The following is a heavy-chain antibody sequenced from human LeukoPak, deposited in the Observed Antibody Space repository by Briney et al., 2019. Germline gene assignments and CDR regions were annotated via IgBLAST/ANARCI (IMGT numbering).Heavy chain of an antibody. Sequence: GESLKISCEGSGYSFTSYWIGWVRQMPGKGLEWMGIIYPGDSDTRYSPSFQGQVTISADKSISTAYLQWSSLKASDTAMYYCAGNYYDSSGYGHDAFDIWGQGTMVTVSS. D-gene: IGHD3-22*01. V-gene: IGHV5-51*01. CDR3: AGNYYDSSGYGHDAFDI. CDR2: IYPGDSDT. J-gene: IGHJ3*02. CDR1: GYSFTSYW.